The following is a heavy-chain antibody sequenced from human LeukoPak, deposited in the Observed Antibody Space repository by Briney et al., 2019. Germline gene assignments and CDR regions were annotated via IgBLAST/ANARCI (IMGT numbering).Heavy chain of an antibody. CDR1: GGSISSGGYY. CDR3: ASQGGLRNDF. V-gene: IGHV4-30-2*01. Sequence: PSQTLSLTCTVSGGSISSGGYYWSWIRQPPGKGLEWIGEICLDGRIHYTPSLKSRISISIDRSKDQFSLNLISVAAADTAIYFCASQGGLRNDFWGQGTLVTVSS. J-gene: IGHJ4*02. CDR2: ICLDGRI. D-gene: IGHD2-15*01.